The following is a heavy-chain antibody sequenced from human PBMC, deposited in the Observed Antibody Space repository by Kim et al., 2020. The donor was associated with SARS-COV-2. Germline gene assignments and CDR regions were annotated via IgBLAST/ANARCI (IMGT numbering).Heavy chain of an antibody. D-gene: IGHD6-13*01. CDR3: ARDLPIPHPTGSWYVHYYYYYMDV. V-gene: IGHV4-4*07. Sequence: SETMSLTCTVSGGSISSYYWSWIRQPAGKGLEWIGRIYTSGSTNYNPSLKSRVTMSVDTSKNQFSLKLSSVTAADTAVYYCARDLPIPHPTGSWYVHYYYYYMDVWGKGTTVTVSS. J-gene: IGHJ6*03. CDR2: IYTSGST. CDR1: GGSISSYY.